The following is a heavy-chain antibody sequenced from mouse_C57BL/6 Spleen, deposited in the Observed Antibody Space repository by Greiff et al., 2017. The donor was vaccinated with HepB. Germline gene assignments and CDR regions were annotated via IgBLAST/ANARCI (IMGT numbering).Heavy chain of an antibody. V-gene: IGHV3-6*01. CDR2: ISYDGSN. CDR3: AREGYYGSSYVDY. D-gene: IGHD1-1*01. CDR1: GYSITSGYY. Sequence: EVQLQESGPGLVKPSQSLSLTCSVTGYSITSGYYWNWIRQFPGNKLEWMGYISYDGSNNYNPSLKNRISITRDTSKNQFFLKLNSVTTEDTATYYCAREGYYGSSYVDYWGQGTTLTVSS. J-gene: IGHJ2*01.